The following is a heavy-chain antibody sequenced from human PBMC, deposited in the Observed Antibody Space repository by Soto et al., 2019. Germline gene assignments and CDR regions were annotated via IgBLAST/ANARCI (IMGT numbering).Heavy chain of an antibody. CDR1: GFTFSNYA. J-gene: IGHJ6*01. Sequence: QVELVESGGGVVQPGGSLRLSCAASGFTFSNYAMHWVRQAPGKGLEWVAVIWYDRSKKYYAESVKGRFTISRDNSNNTIYLQMNSLRAEDTAVYYCARPVEEQQLGFCMDVWGQGSPVTVSS. D-gene: IGHD6-13*01. CDR2: IWYDRSKK. V-gene: IGHV3-33*01. CDR3: ARPVEEQQLGFCMDV.